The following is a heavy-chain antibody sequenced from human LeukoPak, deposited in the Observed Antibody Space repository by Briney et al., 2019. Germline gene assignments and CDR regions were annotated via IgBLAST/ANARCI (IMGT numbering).Heavy chain of an antibody. CDR3: ARDRVAATLQGGHNYGIDA. CDR2: IYSGGST. J-gene: IGHJ6*02. D-gene: IGHD2-15*01. Sequence: PGRCLRLAFAASGFTVSSTYIGWVRQPPGEWRGWVSAIYSGGSTYYTDSVKGRFTISRDNSKNTLYLQMNCLRAEDTAVYYCARDRVAATLQGGHNYGIDAWGQGTLVTVSS. V-gene: IGHV3-66*01. CDR1: GFTVSSTY.